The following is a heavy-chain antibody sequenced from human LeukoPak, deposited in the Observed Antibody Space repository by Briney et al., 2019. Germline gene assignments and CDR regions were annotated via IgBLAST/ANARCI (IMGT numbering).Heavy chain of an antibody. Sequence: GASVKIPCKTSGYTFTQYAMHWVRQAPGQRLEWMAWINSDTGKRKTSDKFQGRLTITSDTSARTGTMELSSLRSEDTAIYYCARDFNWASDIWGQGTMVVVSS. D-gene: IGHD5-24*01. CDR1: GYTFTQYA. V-gene: IGHV1-3*01. CDR2: INSDTGKR. CDR3: ARDFNWASDI. J-gene: IGHJ3*02.